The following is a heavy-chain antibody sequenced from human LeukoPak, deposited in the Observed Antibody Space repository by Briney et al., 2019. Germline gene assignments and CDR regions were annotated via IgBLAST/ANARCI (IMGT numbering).Heavy chain of an antibody. CDR3: AREGLGYVDWLGAIRAFDI. Sequence: SETLSLTCTVSGGSISSYYWSWIRQPPGKGLEWIGYIYYSGSTNYNPSLKSRVTISVDTSKNQFSLKLSSVTAADTAVYYCAREGLGYVDWLGAIRAFDIWGQGTMVTVSS. CDR2: IYYSGST. D-gene: IGHD3-9*01. J-gene: IGHJ3*02. V-gene: IGHV4-59*01. CDR1: GGSISSYY.